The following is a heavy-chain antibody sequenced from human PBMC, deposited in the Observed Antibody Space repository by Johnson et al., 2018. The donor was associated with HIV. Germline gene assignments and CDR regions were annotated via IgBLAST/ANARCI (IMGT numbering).Heavy chain of an antibody. CDR2: ISSSGSTI. CDR3: ARDGDEGAFDI. Sequence: QVQLVESGGGLVKPGGSLRLSCAASGFTFSNAWMSWIRQAPGKGLEWVSYISSSGSTIYYADSVKGRFTISRDNTKKSLYLQMNSLRAEDTAVYYCARDGDEGAFDIWGQGTMVTVSS. CDR1: GFTFSNAW. J-gene: IGHJ3*02. V-gene: IGHV3-11*01. D-gene: IGHD3-10*01.